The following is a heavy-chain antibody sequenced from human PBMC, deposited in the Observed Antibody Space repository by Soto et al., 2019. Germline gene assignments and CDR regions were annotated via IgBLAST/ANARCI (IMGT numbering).Heavy chain of an antibody. CDR2: IYYSGST. V-gene: IGHV4-31*03. Sequence: SETLSLTCTVSGGSISSGGYYWSWIRQHPGKGLEWIGYIYYSGSTYYNPSLKSRVTISVDTSKNQFSLKLSSVTAADTAVYYCARFSPDQLLPFDYWGQGTLVTVSS. J-gene: IGHJ4*02. CDR3: ARFSPDQLLPFDY. D-gene: IGHD2-2*01. CDR1: GGSISSGGYY.